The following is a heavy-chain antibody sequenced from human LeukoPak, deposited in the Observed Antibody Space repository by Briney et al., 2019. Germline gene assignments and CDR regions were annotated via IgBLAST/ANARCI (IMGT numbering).Heavy chain of an antibody. Sequence: GGSVSLTCAASGFTFSRSWMHWVRQGPGKGLMWVSRINIDGTTTDYADPVKGRFTISRDDAKNTLYLQMNSLTVEDTAVYYCVKSMGVNDNWAQGTLVTVSS. D-gene: IGHD1-26*01. CDR1: GFTFSRSW. J-gene: IGHJ4*02. CDR3: VKSMGVNDN. V-gene: IGHV3-74*01. CDR2: INIDGTTT.